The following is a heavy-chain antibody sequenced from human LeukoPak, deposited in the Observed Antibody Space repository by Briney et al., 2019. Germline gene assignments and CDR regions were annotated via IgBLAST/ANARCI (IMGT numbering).Heavy chain of an antibody. CDR3: ARAPSEVGGYYPEYFRH. Sequence: GGSLRLSCEASGFTFSRYWMLWVRQAPGKGLVWVSRIKSDGKTNYADSVKGRFTISRDNAKNTVSLQMNSLRADDTGVYYCARAPSEVGGYYPEYFRHWGQGTLVTVSS. J-gene: IGHJ1*01. CDR1: GFTFSRYW. V-gene: IGHV3-74*01. D-gene: IGHD3-3*01. CDR2: IKSDGKT.